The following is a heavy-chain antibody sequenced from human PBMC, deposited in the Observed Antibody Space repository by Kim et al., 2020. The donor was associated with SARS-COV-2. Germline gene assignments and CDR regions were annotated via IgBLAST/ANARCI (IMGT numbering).Heavy chain of an antibody. CDR3: TSPGSGSYNPFDY. Sequence: GGSLRLSCAASGFTFSNAWMSWVRQAPGKGLEWVGRIKSKTDGGTTDYAAPVKGRFTISRDDSKNTLYLQMNSLKTEDTAVYYCTSPGSGSYNPFDYWGQGTLVTVSS. CDR1: GFTFSNAW. D-gene: IGHD3-10*01. CDR2: IKSKTDGGTT. J-gene: IGHJ4*02. V-gene: IGHV3-15*01.